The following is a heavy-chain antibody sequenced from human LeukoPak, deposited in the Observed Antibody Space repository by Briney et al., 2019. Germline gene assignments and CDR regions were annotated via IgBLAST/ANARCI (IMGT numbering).Heavy chain of an antibody. CDR1: GGTFSSYA. V-gene: IGHV1-69*13. J-gene: IGHJ6*02. CDR3: ARAAEQYYYYYGMDV. CDR2: IIPIFGTA. Sequence: SVNVSCKASGGTFSSYAISWVRQAPGQGLEWMGGIIPIFGTANYAQKFQGRVTITADESTSTAYMELSSLRSEDTAVYYCARAAEQYYYYYGMDVWGQGTTVTVFS.